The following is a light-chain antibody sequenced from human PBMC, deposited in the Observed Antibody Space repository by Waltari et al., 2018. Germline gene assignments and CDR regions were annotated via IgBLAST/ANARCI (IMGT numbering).Light chain of an antibody. CDR2: RNV. CDR1: SSNVGNNV. J-gene: IGLJ3*02. V-gene: IGLV1-44*01. CDR3: ASWDDSPNGRWV. Sequence: QSVLTQPPSASGAPGQRVTISCSGSSSNVGNNVVNWYQQIPGTAPKLLIYRNVRRPSGFPDRFSGSKSGTSASLAISGLQSEDEGDYYCASWDDSPNGRWVFGGGTKLTVL.